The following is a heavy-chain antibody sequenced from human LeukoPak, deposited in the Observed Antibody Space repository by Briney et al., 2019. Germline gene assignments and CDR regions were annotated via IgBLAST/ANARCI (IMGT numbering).Heavy chain of an antibody. CDR1: GFTFSSYG. D-gene: IGHD1-26*01. Sequence: GRSLRLSCAASGFTFSSYGMQWVRQAPGKGLEWVAVISYDGSNKYYADSVKGRFTISRDNAKNSLYLQMNSLRAEDTAVYYCASVRATTNYYYYYGMDVWGQGTTVTVSS. CDR2: ISYDGSNK. J-gene: IGHJ6*02. CDR3: ASVRATTNYYYYYGMDV. V-gene: IGHV3-30*03.